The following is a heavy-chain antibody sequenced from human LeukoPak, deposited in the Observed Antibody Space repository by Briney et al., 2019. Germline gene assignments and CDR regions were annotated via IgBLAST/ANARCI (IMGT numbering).Heavy chain of an antibody. V-gene: IGHV3-64*01. J-gene: IGHJ6*02. CDR2: ITSDGGST. CDR3: ARGSAGASLRLDV. CDR1: GLTFSSYA. D-gene: IGHD1-26*01. Sequence: PGGSLRLSCAASGLTFSSYAMYWVRQAPGKGLEYVSVITSDGGSTYYANSVKGRFTISRDNSKNTLYLQMGSLRDEDMAVYYCARGSAGASLRLDVWGQGTTVTVSS.